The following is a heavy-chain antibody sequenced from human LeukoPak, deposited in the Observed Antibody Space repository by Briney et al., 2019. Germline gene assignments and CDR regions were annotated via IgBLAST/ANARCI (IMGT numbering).Heavy chain of an antibody. D-gene: IGHD6-13*01. CDR1: GFAFSSYG. Sequence: GGSLRLSCAASGFAFSSYGMHWVRQAPGKGLEWVAFIRYDGSNKYYADSVKGRFTISRDNSKNTLYLQMNSLRAEDTAVYYCSKDEWVAAAGTALTWYYYRMDVWGQGTTVTGSS. V-gene: IGHV3-30*02. CDR3: SKDEWVAAAGTALTWYYYRMDV. CDR2: IRYDGSNK. J-gene: IGHJ6*02.